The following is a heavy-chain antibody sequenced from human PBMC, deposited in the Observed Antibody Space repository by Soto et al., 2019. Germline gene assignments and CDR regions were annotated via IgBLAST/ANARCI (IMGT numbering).Heavy chain of an antibody. CDR2: ISSSSSTI. V-gene: IGHV3-48*02. CDR3: ASECDYGDLNYYYYGMDV. CDR1: GFTFSSYS. Sequence: EVQLVESGGGLVQPGGSLRLSCAASGFTFSSYSMNWVRQAPGKGLEWVSYISSSSSTIYYADSVKGRFTISRDNAKNSLYLQMNSLRDEDTAVSYCASECDYGDLNYYYYGMDVWGQGTTVTVSS. J-gene: IGHJ6*02. D-gene: IGHD4-17*01.